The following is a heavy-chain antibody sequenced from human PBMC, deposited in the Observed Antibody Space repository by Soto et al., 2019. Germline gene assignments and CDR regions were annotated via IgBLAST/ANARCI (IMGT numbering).Heavy chain of an antibody. CDR2: ISAYNGNT. D-gene: IGHD3-16*02. V-gene: IGHV1-18*01. Sequence: ASVKVSCKASGYTFTGYGIGWVRQAPGQGLEWMGWISAYNGNTNYAQKLQGRVTMTTDTSTSTAYMELRSLRSDDTAVYYCAREQVYDYVWGSYRYFDYWGQGTLVTVSS. J-gene: IGHJ4*02. CDR1: GYTFTGYG. CDR3: AREQVYDYVWGSYRYFDY.